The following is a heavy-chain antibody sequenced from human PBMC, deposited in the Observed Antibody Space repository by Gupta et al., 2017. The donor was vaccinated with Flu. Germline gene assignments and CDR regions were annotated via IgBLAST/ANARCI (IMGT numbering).Heavy chain of an antibody. V-gene: IGHV3-48*03. CDR1: GFYFNSYE. CDR2: ISSSAVT. J-gene: IGHJ4*02. CDR3: ARGHWDN. Sequence: FTASGFYFNSYEMGCGRQAPGRGLEWVAFISSSAVTYYTDPVRGRFTISRDNANNLLYLQMSSLRGEDTAVYYCARGHWDNWGQGTLVTVSS.